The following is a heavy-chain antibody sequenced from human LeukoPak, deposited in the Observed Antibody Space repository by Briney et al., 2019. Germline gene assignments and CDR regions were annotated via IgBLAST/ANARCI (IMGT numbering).Heavy chain of an antibody. CDR1: GFTFRNYA. CDR3: AKVIVATILTTTYYFDY. CDR2: ISGSGGST. J-gene: IGHJ4*02. D-gene: IGHD5-12*01. V-gene: IGHV3-23*01. Sequence: GGSLRLSCEASGFTFRNYAMSWVRQAPGKGLEWVSAISGSGGSTYYADSVKGRFTISRDNSKNTLYLQMNSLRAEDTAVYYCAKVIVATILTTTYYFDYWGQGTLVTVSS.